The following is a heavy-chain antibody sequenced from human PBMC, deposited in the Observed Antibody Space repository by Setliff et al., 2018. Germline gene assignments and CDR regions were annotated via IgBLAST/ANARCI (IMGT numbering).Heavy chain of an antibody. V-gene: IGHV3-74*01. CDR2: LNSDGTTT. CDR1: GFTFSTYW. J-gene: IGHJ4*02. D-gene: IGHD6-6*01. Sequence: GSLRLSCAASGFTFSTYWMHWVRQAPGKGLVWVSRLNSDGTTTTYADSVKGRFTISRDSARNTLYLQMNSLRAEDTAVYYCARGTYTNIASRRFDYWGQGTLVTVSS. CDR3: ARGTYTNIASRRFDY.